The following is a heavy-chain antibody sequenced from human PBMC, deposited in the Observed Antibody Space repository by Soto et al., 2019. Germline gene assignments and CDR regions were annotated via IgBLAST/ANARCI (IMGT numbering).Heavy chain of an antibody. V-gene: IGHV3-53*01. CDR3: ARVAAAGTWGEVVSYYGMDV. J-gene: IGHJ6*02. CDR1: GFTVSSNY. Sequence: PGESLKISCAASGFTVSSNYMSWVRQAPGKGLEWVSVIYSGGSTYYADSVKGRFTISRDNSKNTLYLQMNGLRAEDTAVYYCARVAAAGTWGEVVSYYGMDVWGQGTTVTVSS. D-gene: IGHD6-13*01. CDR2: IYSGGST.